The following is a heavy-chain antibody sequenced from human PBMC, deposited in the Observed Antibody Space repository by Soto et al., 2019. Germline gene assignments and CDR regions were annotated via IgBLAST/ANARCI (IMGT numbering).Heavy chain of an antibody. CDR2: IYHSGST. CDR3: ARHLGGGFPGQYY. CDR1: GGSISGYY. Sequence: SETLSLTCTVSGGSISGYYWSWILQPPGKGLEWVGEIYHSGSTKYNPSLNSRVTISADTSKNQFSLKLNSVTAADTAVYYCARHLGGGFPGQYYRGLGTLVTVSS. J-gene: IGHJ4*02. V-gene: IGHV4-59*08. D-gene: IGHD2-15*01.